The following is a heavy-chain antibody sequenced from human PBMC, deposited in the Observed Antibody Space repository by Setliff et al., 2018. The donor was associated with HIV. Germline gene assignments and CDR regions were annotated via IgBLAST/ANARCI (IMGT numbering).Heavy chain of an antibody. Sequence: GGSLRLSCEASGFTVSSSYMAWVRQAPGKGLEWVSTIYSDGSTYHRDSVKGRFTLSRDNSKNTLYLQMNSLTPEDTAVYYCAKPRLYNSALENWGQGTLVTVSS. J-gene: IGHJ4*02. V-gene: IGHV3-66*02. CDR2: IYSDGST. CDR3: AKPRLYNSALEN. CDR1: GFTVSSSY. D-gene: IGHD1-1*01.